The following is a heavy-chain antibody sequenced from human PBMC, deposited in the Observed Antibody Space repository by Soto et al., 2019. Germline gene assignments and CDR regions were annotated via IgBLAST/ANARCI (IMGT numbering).Heavy chain of an antibody. V-gene: IGHV1-2*02. Sequence: ASVKVSCKASGYTFTGYYMHWVRQAPGQGLEWMGWINPNSGGTNYAQKFQGRVTMTRDTSISTAYMELSRLRSDDTAVYYCARESFEYSSSSGFNWFDPWGQGTLVTVSS. J-gene: IGHJ5*02. CDR3: ARESFEYSSSSGFNWFDP. D-gene: IGHD6-6*01. CDR1: GYTFTGYY. CDR2: INPNSGGT.